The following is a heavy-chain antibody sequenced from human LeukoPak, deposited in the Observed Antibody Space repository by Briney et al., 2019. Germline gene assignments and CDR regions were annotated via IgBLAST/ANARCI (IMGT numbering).Heavy chain of an antibody. CDR2: IYYSGST. J-gene: IGHJ5*02. V-gene: IGHV4-59*01. D-gene: IGHD2-2*01. CDR3: ARQRACSSTSCYRRRDNWFDP. CDR1: GGSISSYY. Sequence: SETLSLTCTVSGGSISSYYWSWIRQPPGKGLEWIGYIYYSGSTNYNPSLKSRVTISVDTSKNQFSLKLSSVTAADTAVYYCARQRACSSTSCYRRRDNWFDPWGQGTLVTVSS.